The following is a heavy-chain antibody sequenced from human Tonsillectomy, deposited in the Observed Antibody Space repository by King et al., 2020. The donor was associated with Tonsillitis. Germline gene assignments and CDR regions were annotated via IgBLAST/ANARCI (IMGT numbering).Heavy chain of an antibody. CDR1: GYTFSIFN. CDR2: ISDYNGYT. J-gene: IGHJ4*01. V-gene: IGHV1-18*01. D-gene: IGHD4-17*01. CDR3: ARNGLYGDYVLDY. Sequence: VQLVESGAEVKNPGASVKVSCKASGYTFSIFNINWVRQAPGQGLEWVGWISDYNGYTHYAQKFQGRVTMTTDTSTSTAYMELRSLRSDDRAVYFCARNGLYGDYVLDYWGQGTLVTGSS.